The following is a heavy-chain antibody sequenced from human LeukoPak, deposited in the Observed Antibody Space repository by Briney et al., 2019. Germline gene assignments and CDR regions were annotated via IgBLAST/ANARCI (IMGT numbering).Heavy chain of an antibody. CDR1: GFTFSSYS. V-gene: IGHV3-21*01. J-gene: IGHJ4*02. Sequence: GGSLRLSCAASGFTFSSYSMNWVRQAPGKGLEWVSSISSSSSYIYCADSVKGRFTISRDNAKNSLYLQMNSLRAEDTAVYYCARDWADAIDYWGQGTLVTVSS. CDR3: ARDWADAIDY. CDR2: ISSSSSYI. D-gene: IGHD3-16*01.